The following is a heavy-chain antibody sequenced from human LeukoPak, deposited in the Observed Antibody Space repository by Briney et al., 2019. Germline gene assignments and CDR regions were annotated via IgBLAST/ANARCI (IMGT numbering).Heavy chain of an antibody. Sequence: GGSLRLSCEGSGFTFSSHWLHWVRQVPGKGPVWVAHVSSNGGTTKYADSVKGRFTVSRDNTKNTLYLFMHSLRPEDTAVYFCARSRENSDYAPFDYWGRGTLATVSS. CDR3: ARSRENSDYAPFDY. J-gene: IGHJ4*02. CDR1: GFTFSSHW. V-gene: IGHV3-74*01. D-gene: IGHD4-11*01. CDR2: VSSNGGTT.